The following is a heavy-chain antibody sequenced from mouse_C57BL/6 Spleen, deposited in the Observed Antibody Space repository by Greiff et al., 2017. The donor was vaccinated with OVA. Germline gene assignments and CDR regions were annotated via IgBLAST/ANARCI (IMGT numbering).Heavy chain of an antibody. CDR3: ARGYYWYFDV. Sequence: EVQLQQSGPGLVKPSQSLSLTCSVTGYSITSGYYWNWIRQFPGNQLEWMGYISYDGSNNYNPSLKNRISITRDTSKNQFFLKLNSVTTEDTATYYCARGYYWYFDVWGTGTTVTVSS. D-gene: IGHD2-2*01. CDR1: GYSITSGYY. V-gene: IGHV3-6*01. CDR2: ISYDGSN. J-gene: IGHJ1*03.